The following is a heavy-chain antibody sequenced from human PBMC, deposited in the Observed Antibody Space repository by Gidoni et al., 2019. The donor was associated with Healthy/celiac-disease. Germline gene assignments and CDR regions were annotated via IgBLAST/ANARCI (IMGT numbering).Heavy chain of an antibody. CDR3: ARGDSLTIFGVPRAFDI. D-gene: IGHD3-3*01. CDR1: GGSISSGGYY. CDR2: IYYSGST. Sequence: QVQLQESGPGLVKPLQTLSLTCTVSGGSISSGGYYWSWIRQHPGKGLEWIGYIYYSGSTYYNPSLKSRVTISVDTSKNQFSLKLSSVTAADTAVYYCARGDSLTIFGVPRAFDIWGQGTMVTVSS. J-gene: IGHJ3*02. V-gene: IGHV4-31*03.